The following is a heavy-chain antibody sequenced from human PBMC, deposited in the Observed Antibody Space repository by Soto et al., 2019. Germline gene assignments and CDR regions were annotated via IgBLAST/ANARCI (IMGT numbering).Heavy chain of an antibody. D-gene: IGHD3-22*01. CDR3: ARDYEYYYDSSGYRYGMDV. Sequence: GGSLRLSCAASGFTFSDYYMSWIRQAPGKGLEWVSYISSSGSTIYYADSVKGRFTISRDNAKNSLYLQMNSLRAEDTAVYYCARDYEYYYDSSGYRYGMDVWGQGTTVTVSS. CDR2: ISSSGSTI. CDR1: GFTFSDYY. V-gene: IGHV3-11*01. J-gene: IGHJ6*02.